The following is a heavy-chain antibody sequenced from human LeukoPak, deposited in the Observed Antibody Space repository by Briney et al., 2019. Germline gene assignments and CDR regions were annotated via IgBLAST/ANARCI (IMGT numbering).Heavy chain of an antibody. D-gene: IGHD5-24*01. Sequence: PGGPLRLSCSASGLTFRDHYMDWVRQARGRAVERVGRTRNKADSYTTDYAASVKGRFSISRDDSQNSLFLRMNSLKTEDTAVYYCARDTRDGIDEGGQGTLVTVYS. J-gene: IGHJ4*02. V-gene: IGHV3-72*01. CDR2: TRNKADSYTT. CDR1: GLTFRDHY. CDR3: ARDTRDGIDE.